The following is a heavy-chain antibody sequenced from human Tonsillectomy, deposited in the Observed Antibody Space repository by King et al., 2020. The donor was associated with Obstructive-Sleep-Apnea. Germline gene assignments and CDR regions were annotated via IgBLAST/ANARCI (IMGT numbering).Heavy chain of an antibody. Sequence: VQLVESGGGVVQPGRSLRLSCAASGFIFSNYAMYWVRQAPGKGLEWVAVISLDGNNKNYADSVKGQFTVSRDNSKNTLLLQMSRLRSVDTAIYYCAGLDDLGGSYYFPPNWYFDLWGRGTLVTVSS. D-gene: IGHD3-10*01. CDR2: ISLDGNNK. J-gene: IGHJ2*01. V-gene: IGHV3-30-3*01. CDR3: AGLDDLGGSYYFPPNWYFDL. CDR1: GFIFSNYA.